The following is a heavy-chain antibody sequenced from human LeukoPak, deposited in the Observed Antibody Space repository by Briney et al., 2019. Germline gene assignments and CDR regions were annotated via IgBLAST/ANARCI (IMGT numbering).Heavy chain of an antibody. J-gene: IGHJ4*02. CDR2: INPNSGDT. V-gene: IGHV1-2*06. Sequence: ASVKVSCKAFGYTFTGYYMHWVRQAPGQGLEWMGRINPNSGDTNYAQKFQGRVTMTRDTSISTAYMELSRLRSDDTAVYYCARGTFSNPFDYWGQGTLVTVSS. CDR1: GYTFTGYY. D-gene: IGHD2/OR15-2a*01. CDR3: ARGTFSNPFDY.